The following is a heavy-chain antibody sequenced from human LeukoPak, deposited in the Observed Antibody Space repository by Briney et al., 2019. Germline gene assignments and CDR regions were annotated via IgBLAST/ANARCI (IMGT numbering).Heavy chain of an antibody. J-gene: IGHJ5*02. Sequence: SETLSLTCTVSGGSISSYYWSWIRQPPGKGLEWIGYIYYSGSTNYNPSLKSRVTISVDTSKNQFSLKLSSVTAADTAVYYCAGDNYGDSVWFDPWGQGTLVTVSS. CDR1: GGSISSYY. V-gene: IGHV4-59*01. D-gene: IGHD4-17*01. CDR3: AGDNYGDSVWFDP. CDR2: IYYSGST.